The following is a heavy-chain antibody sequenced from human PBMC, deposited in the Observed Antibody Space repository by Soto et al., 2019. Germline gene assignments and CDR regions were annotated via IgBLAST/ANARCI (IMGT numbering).Heavy chain of an antibody. D-gene: IGHD6-19*01. CDR1: GFTFSSCA. CDR3: AKDKMEEWLVGGYFDY. Sequence: ESGGGLVQPGGSLRLSCAASGFTFSSCAMSWVRQAPGKGLQWVSAITGPGRTYYADSVKGRFTISRDNSKSTLYLQMNSLRAEDTAIYYCAKDKMEEWLVGGYFDYWGQGALVTVSS. CDR2: ITGPGRT. V-gene: IGHV3-23*01. J-gene: IGHJ4*02.